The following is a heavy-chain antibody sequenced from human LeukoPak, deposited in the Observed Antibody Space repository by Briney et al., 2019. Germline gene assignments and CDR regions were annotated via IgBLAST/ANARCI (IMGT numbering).Heavy chain of an antibody. CDR3: ATSTLDIQNIAARYYFDY. J-gene: IGHJ4*02. CDR2: FDPEDGET. Sequence: ASVKVSCKVSGYTLTELSMHWVRQAPGKGLEWMGGFDPEDGETIYAQKFQGRVTMAEDTSTDTAYMELSSLRSEDTAVYYCATSTLDIQNIAARYYFDYWGQGTLVTVSS. CDR1: GYTLTELS. V-gene: IGHV1-24*01. D-gene: IGHD6-6*01.